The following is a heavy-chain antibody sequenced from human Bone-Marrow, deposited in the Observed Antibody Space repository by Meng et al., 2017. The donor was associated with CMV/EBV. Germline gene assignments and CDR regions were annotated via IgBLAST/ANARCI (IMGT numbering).Heavy chain of an antibody. D-gene: IGHD4-11*01. CDR2: ISGKGVGT. J-gene: IGHJ4*02. CDR1: GFTFSNYG. V-gene: IGHV3-23*01. CDR3: AKVYSNYLIYFDY. Sequence: GESLKISCAASGFTFSNYGMTWVRQAPGKGLEWVSAISGKGVGTYYADSVKGRCTISRDNSKNTLYLQMNSLRAEGTAVYYCAKVYSNYLIYFDYWGQGTVVTVSS.